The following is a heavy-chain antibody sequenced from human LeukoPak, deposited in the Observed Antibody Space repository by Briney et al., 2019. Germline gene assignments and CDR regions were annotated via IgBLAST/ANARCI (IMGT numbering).Heavy chain of an antibody. CDR3: ARDAYYYYGSGSPIRAFDI. V-gene: IGHV1-18*01. CDR2: ISAYNGNT. CDR1: GYTFISYS. Sequence: VSVKVSCKASGYTFISYSISWVRQAPGQGLEWMGWISAYNGNTNYAQNFQGRVTMTTDTSTSTAYMELRTLRSDDTALYYCARDAYYYYGSGSPIRAFDIWGQGTMVTVSS. D-gene: IGHD3-10*01. J-gene: IGHJ3*02.